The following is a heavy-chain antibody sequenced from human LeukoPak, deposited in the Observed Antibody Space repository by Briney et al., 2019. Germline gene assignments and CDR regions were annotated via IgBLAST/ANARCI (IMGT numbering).Heavy chain of an antibody. J-gene: IGHJ6*03. D-gene: IGHD4-17*01. CDR2: IYYSGST. CDR3: ARISTVTTLFYYYYLDV. Sequence: SETLSLTCTVSGDSISSYYWSWSRQPPGKGLELIGNIYYSGSTNYNVSLKSRVTISVEPSKNQFSLKLSSVTAADTAVYYCARISTVTTLFYYYYLDVWGKGTTVPVSS. V-gene: IGHV4-59*01. CDR1: GDSISSYY.